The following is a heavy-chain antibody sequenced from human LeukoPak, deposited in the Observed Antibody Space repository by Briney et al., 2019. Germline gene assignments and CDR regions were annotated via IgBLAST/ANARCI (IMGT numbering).Heavy chain of an antibody. CDR2: IYHSGST. V-gene: IGHV4-4*02. CDR3: ARSGLVFSVPGPGDY. J-gene: IGHJ4*02. Sequence: SETLPLTCTVSGGSISSSNWWSWVRQPPGKGLEWIAEIYHSGSTNYNPSLKSRVTISLDKSKNQFSLKLSSVTAADTAVYYCARSGLVFSVPGPGDYWGQGTLVTVSS. D-gene: IGHD3-10*01. CDR1: GGSISSSNW.